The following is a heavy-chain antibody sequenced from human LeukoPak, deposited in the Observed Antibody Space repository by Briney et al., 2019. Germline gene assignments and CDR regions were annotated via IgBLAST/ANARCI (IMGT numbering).Heavy chain of an antibody. J-gene: IGHJ4*02. Sequence: SETLSLTCAAYGGSFSIYYWSWIRQPPGKGLEWIGEINHSGSTNYNPSLKSRVTISIDTSKNQFSLKLTSVTAADTAVYYCAREQYCRGTSRLIDYRGQGTLVTVSS. CDR3: AREQYCRGTSRLIDY. CDR1: GGSFSIYY. D-gene: IGHD2-2*01. V-gene: IGHV4-34*01. CDR2: INHSGST.